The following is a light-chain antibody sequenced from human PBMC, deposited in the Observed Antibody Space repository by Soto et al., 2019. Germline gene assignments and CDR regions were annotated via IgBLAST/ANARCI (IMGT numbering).Light chain of an antibody. CDR3: QQAYSFPYT. CDR1: QGVSSW. V-gene: IGKV1-12*01. Sequence: DIQMTQSPSSVSASVGDRVTIACRASQGVSSWLDWYQQKPGKAPKLLIYGASTLQSGVPSRFSGSRAWTDFTLTISSLQPEDFATDYCQQAYSFPYTFGPGTKLEIK. J-gene: IGKJ2*01. CDR2: GAS.